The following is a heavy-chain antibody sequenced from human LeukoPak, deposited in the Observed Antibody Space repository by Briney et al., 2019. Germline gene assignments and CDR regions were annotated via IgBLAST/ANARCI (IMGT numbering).Heavy chain of an antibody. CDR2: MEYNPGGGRV. D-gene: IGHD3-9*01. CDR3: TSLSHDIHY. V-gene: IGHV3-15*04. J-gene: IGHJ4*02. Sequence: GGSLRLSCAASGFIFSNAWMTWVRQAPGKGLEWVGRMEYNPGGGRVDYAAPLKSRFTNSRDDSKNTLYRQVNLLRTVDTDVYYCTSLSHDIHYWGQGTLVTVSS. CDR1: GFIFSNAW.